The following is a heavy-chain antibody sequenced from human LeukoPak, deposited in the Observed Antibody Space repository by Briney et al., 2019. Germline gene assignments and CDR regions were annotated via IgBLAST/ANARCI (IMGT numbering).Heavy chain of an antibody. J-gene: IGHJ4*02. V-gene: IGHV4-4*07. CDR3: ARDVTAVGDYYDSSGYYEGDY. CDR2: IYTSGST. D-gene: IGHD3-22*01. CDR1: GGSISSYY. Sequence: SEALSLTCTVSGGSISSYYWSWIRQPAGKGLEWIGRIYTSGSTNYNPSLKSRVTMSVDTSKNQFSLKLSPVTAADTAVYYCARDVTAVGDYYDSSGYYEGDYWGQGTLVTVSS.